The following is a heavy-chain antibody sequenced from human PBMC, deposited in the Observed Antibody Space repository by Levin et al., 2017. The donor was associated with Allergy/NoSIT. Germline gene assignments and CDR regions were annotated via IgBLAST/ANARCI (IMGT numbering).Heavy chain of an antibody. CDR2: IWYDGNKK. D-gene: IGHD5-12*01. CDR1: GFSFNNYG. J-gene: IGHJ3*02. CDR3: ARDGGGNSGYDLAFDI. V-gene: IGHV3-33*01. Sequence: GGSLRLSCEASGFSFNNYGMHWVRQAPGKGLEWVAVIWYDGNKKLYADSVRDRFTISRDDSKNTVYLQMNGLRAEDTAVYYCARDGGGNSGYDLAFDIWGQGTKVTVSS.